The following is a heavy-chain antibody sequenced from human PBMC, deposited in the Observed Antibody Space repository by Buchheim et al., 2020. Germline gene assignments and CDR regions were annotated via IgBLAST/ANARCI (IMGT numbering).Heavy chain of an antibody. Sequence: EVQLVESGGGLVQPGGSLRLSCATSGFTFSSYWMHWVRQAPGKGLVWVSRINSDGSSITYADSVKGRFTISRDNARNTLYLQMNSLRAEDTAVYYCARDYYDSRYYHYGMDVWGQGTT. V-gene: IGHV3-74*01. CDR3: ARDYYDSRYYHYGMDV. CDR1: GFTFSSYW. J-gene: IGHJ6*02. D-gene: IGHD5-12*01. CDR2: INSDGSSI.